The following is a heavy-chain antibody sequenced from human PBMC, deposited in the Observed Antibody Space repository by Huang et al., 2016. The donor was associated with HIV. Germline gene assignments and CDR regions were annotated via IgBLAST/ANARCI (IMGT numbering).Heavy chain of an antibody. D-gene: IGHD3-3*01. Sequence: QVQLVQSGSELKKPGASVKVSCKASGYTFTSYAMNWLRQAPGQGLEWSGVINANTWNPTYANGITGRFVFSLDTSVSTAYLQISSLKAEDTAVYYCASSPREVFGVFDYWGQGTLVTVSS. CDR2: INANTWNP. CDR3: ASSPREVFGVFDY. V-gene: IGHV7-4-1*02. CDR1: GYTFTSYA. J-gene: IGHJ4*02.